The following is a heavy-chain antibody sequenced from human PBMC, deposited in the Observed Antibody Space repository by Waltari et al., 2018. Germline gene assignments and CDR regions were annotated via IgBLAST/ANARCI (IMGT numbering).Heavy chain of an antibody. CDR1: GYPMSSTYC. CDR3: ARDRGRGLYLDS. V-gene: IGHV4-4*02. J-gene: IGHJ4*02. Sequence: QLQLPESGPGLVQPSGTLSLTCAVSGYPMSSTYCRGWVRQPPGKGLEWMGQVRGDGKTNYNPSFASRVTISLDTYNKQFSLKVTSATAADTAVYYCARDRGRGLYLDSWGPGILVTVSP. D-gene: IGHD2-15*01. CDR2: VRGDGKT.